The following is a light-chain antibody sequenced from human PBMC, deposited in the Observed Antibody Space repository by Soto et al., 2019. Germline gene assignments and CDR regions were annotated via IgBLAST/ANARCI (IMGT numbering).Light chain of an antibody. V-gene: IGKV1-5*03. J-gene: IGKJ1*01. CDR3: QQYNSYPWT. CDR1: QSVSSW. CDR2: KAS. Sequence: DIQMTQSPSTLPASVGDRVTITCRASQSVSSWLAWYQQKPGKAPKLLIVKASSLDSGVPSRFSGSGSGTEFTLTISSLLPDDFATYFRQQYNSYPWTFGQGTKVEIK.